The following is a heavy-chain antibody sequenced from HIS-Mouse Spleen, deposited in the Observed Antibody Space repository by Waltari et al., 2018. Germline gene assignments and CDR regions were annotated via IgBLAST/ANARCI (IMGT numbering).Heavy chain of an antibody. D-gene: IGHD1-1*01. CDR2: IYHSGST. CDR3: AREVDWNDGLDP. V-gene: IGHV4-38-2*02. CDR1: GYSISSGYY. J-gene: IGHJ5*02. Sequence: QVQLQESGPGLVKPSETLSLTCTVSGYSISSGYYWCWIRQPPGKGLEWIGSIYHSGSTYYNPSLKSRVTISVDTSKNQFSLKLSSVTAADTAVYYCAREVDWNDGLDPWGQGTLVTVSS.